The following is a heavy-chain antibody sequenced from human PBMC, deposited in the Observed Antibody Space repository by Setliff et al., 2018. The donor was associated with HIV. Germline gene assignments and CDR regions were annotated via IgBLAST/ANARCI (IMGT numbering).Heavy chain of an antibody. CDR1: GGSISSYY. CDR2: IYYSGST. D-gene: IGHD2-2*01. J-gene: IGHJ6*03. CDR3: ARDLLGYCSSTSCHSHYMDV. Sequence: SETLSLTCTVSGGSISSYYWSWIRQPPGKGLEWIGYIYYSGSTSYNPSLKSRVTISVDTSKNQFSLKLSSVTAADTAVYYCARDLLGYCSSTSCHSHYMDVWGKGTTVTVS. V-gene: IGHV4-59*01.